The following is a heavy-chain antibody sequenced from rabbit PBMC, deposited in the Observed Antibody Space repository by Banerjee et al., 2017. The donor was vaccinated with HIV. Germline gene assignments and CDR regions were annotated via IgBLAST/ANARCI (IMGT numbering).Heavy chain of an antibody. CDR3: ARDRSL. J-gene: IGHJ3*01. CDR1: GFSFSNGYW. CDR2: IAGGSCTT. D-gene: IGHD4-2*01. Sequence: QAQLVEAGGVLIPPGASLPLTCTAAGFSFSNGYWLCWVGQGPGKGLEWIGCIAGGSCTTYYAPGAKGRSTISKTSATTVAMQTTRLTAADSATYFSARDRSLWGQGTLVTVS. V-gene: IGHV1S45*01.